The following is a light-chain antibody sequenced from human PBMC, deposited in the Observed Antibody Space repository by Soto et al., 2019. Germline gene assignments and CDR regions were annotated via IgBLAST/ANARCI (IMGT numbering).Light chain of an antibody. J-gene: IGKJ1*01. CDR1: QSIRHY. V-gene: IGKV1-5*01. Sequence: DIQMPQSPPTLPASVGDRVTITCRASQSIRHYLAWYQQMPGKAPKLLIYGASTLQSGVASRFSGSGSGTEFTLTISSLQPDDFGTYFCQHHNSYSQTFGQGTKVEIK. CDR3: QHHNSYSQT. CDR2: GAS.